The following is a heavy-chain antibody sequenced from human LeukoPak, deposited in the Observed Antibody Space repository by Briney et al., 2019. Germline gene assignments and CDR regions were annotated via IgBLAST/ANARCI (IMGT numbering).Heavy chain of an antibody. CDR1: GYTFTSYD. CDR2: MNPNSGNT. CDR3: ARGRVMVRGVIGTNWFDP. J-gene: IGHJ5*02. V-gene: IGHV1-8*01. D-gene: IGHD3-10*01. Sequence: GASVKVSCKASGYTFTSYDINWVRQATGQGLEWMGWMNPNSGNTGYAQKFQGRVTMTRNTSISTAFMELSSLRSEDTAVYYCARGRVMVRGVIGTNWFDPWGQGTLVTVSS.